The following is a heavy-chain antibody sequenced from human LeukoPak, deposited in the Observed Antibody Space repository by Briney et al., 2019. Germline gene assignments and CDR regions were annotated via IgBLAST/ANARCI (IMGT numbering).Heavy chain of an antibody. CDR1: GYTFTCYY. Sequence: ASVKVSCKASGYTFTCYYMHWLRQAPAQGLAWMGRINPNSGGTNYAQKFQGRVTMTRDTPISTAYMELSRLRSDDTAVYYCARVRGRGELAYDYWGQGTLVTVSS. CDR2: INPNSGGT. CDR3: ARVRGRGELAYDY. V-gene: IGHV1-2*06. D-gene: IGHD3-10*01. J-gene: IGHJ4*02.